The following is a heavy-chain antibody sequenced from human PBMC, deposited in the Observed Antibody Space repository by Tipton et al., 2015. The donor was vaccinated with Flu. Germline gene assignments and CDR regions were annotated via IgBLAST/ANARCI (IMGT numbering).Heavy chain of an antibody. CDR1: GYTFSSYE. J-gene: IGHJ2*01. Sequence: QLVQSGAEVKKPGASVKVSCKASGYTFSSYEINWVRQATGQGLEWMGWMNPNSGNTGYAQKFQGRVTMTRNTSISTAYMELTSLTSEDTSVYYCAGNRQQSRCFDLWGRGTLVTVSS. V-gene: IGHV1-8*01. CDR3: AGNRQQSRCFDL. D-gene: IGHD1-1*01. CDR2: MNPNSGNT.